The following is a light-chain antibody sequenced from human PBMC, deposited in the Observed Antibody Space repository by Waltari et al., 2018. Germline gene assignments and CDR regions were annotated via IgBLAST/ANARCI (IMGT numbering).Light chain of an antibody. CDR1: QNISTY. Sequence: DIQMTQSPSPLSASVGDRVTITCRASQNISTYLNWYQQKPGKAPSLLIFAATSLQSGVPSRFSGSGSGTEFTLTINNLQPEDFATYYCQQGYSSPPYTFGQGTKLLI. V-gene: IGKV1-39*01. CDR3: QQGYSSPPYT. J-gene: IGKJ2*01. CDR2: AAT.